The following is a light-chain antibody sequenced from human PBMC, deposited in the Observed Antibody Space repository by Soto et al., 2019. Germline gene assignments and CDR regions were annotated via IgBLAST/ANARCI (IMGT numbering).Light chain of an antibody. V-gene: IGLV1-36*01. CDR2: FDA. J-gene: IGLJ1*01. CDR1: SSKIGKNG. CDR3: SAWDDSLNAHV. Sequence: SVLTQPPSGTEAPRQRVTISSSGNSSKIGKNGVNWYQQLPGKAPKLLIYFDALLPSGISDRFSGSRSGTAASLAISGLQSEDEADDYCSAWDDSLNAHVFGTGTKVTVL.